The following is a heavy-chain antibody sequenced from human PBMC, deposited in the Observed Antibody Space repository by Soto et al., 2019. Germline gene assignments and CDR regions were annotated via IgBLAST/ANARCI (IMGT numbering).Heavy chain of an antibody. CDR3: AHSLIGYYYDSSGSNWFDP. CDR1: GFSLSTSGVG. Sequence: QITLKESGPTLVKPTQTLTLTCTFSGFSLSTSGVGVGWIRQPPGKPLEWLALLYGDDDKRYSPDLKSRLTINNDTSKTQVVLTMTNMDPVDTATYYCAHSLIGYYYDSSGSNWFDPWGQGTLVTVSS. V-gene: IGHV2-5*02. J-gene: IGHJ5*02. CDR2: LYGDDDK. D-gene: IGHD3-22*01.